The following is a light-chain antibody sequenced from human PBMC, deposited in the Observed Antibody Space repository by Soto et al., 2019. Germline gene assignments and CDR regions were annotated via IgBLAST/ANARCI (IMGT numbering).Light chain of an antibody. Sequence: DIQMTQSPSSLSASVGDRVTITCRASQSISTFLNWYQQKPGKAPKLLIYAASTLQSGVPSGVSGSGSGTDFALTISSLQPEDFATYYCQQSYSTSWTFGQGNKVDI. CDR3: QQSYSTSWT. V-gene: IGKV1-39*01. CDR1: QSISTF. CDR2: AAS. J-gene: IGKJ1*01.